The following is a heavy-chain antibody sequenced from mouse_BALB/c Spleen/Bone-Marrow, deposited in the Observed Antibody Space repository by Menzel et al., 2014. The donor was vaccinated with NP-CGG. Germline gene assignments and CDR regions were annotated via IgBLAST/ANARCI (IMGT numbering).Heavy chain of an antibody. Sequence: VKLMESGAELVMPGASVKMSCKASGYTSTDYWMHWVKQRPGQGLEWIGAIDTSDSYTSYNQKFKGKATLTVDESSSTAYMQLSSLTSEDSAVYYCARDYYGRGWYFDVWGAGTTVTVSS. CDR3: ARDYYGRGWYFDV. J-gene: IGHJ1*01. V-gene: IGHV1-69*01. D-gene: IGHD1-1*01. CDR2: IDTSDSYT. CDR1: GYTSTDYW.